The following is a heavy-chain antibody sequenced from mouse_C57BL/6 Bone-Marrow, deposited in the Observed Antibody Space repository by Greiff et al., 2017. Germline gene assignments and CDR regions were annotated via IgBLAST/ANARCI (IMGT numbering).Heavy chain of an antibody. Sequence: VKVVESGAELARPGASVKLSCKASGYTFTSYGISWVKQRTGQGLEWIGEIYPRSGNTYYNEKFKGKATLTADKSSSTAYMELRSLTSEDSAVYFCAREAVGWFAYWGQGTLVTVSA. J-gene: IGHJ3*01. CDR3: AREAVGWFAY. D-gene: IGHD3-3*01. V-gene: IGHV1-81*01. CDR1: GYTFTSYG. CDR2: IYPRSGNT.